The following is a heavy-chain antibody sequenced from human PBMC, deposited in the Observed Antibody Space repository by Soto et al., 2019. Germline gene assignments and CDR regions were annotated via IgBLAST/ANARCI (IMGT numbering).Heavy chain of an antibody. J-gene: IGHJ5*02. CDR2: IYYSGST. V-gene: IGHV4-31*03. CDR3: ARVGPYGDYSGGVYNWFDP. CDR1: VGSISSGGYY. D-gene: IGHD4-17*01. Sequence: TLSITCTVSVGSISSGGYYWSWIRQHPGKGLEWIGYIYYSGSTYYNPSLKSRVTISVDTSKNQFSLKLSSVTAADTAVYYCARVGPYGDYSGGVYNWFDPWGQGTLVTVS.